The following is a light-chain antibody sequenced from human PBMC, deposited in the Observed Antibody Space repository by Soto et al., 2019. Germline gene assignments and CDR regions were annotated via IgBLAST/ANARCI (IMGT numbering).Light chain of an antibody. CDR2: GAS. CDR1: QSVSTNF. V-gene: IGKV3-20*01. J-gene: IGKJ1*01. Sequence: EIVLTQSPGTLSLSPGEGATLSCRASQSVSTNFFAWYQQKPGQAPRLLIYGASTRATGIPDRFSGSGSGTDFTLTISRLEPEDFAVDYCQQYGRTSWTFGQGTKVDIK. CDR3: QQYGRTSWT.